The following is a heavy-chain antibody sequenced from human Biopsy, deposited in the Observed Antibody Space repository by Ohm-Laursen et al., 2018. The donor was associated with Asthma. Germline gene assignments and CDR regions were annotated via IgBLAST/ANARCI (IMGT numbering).Heavy chain of an antibody. J-gene: IGHJ4*02. CDR3: AKRRGYSGHDNDY. Sequence: SPRLSCSASGFMFRSFGTHWVRQAPGKGLEWVAVISYDGNHKFYEDSVKGRFTISRDNSKNTLYLQMNSLRTEDTAVYYCAKRRGYSGHDNDYWGQGTLVIVSS. V-gene: IGHV3-30*18. D-gene: IGHD5-12*01. CDR2: ISYDGNHK. CDR1: GFMFRSFG.